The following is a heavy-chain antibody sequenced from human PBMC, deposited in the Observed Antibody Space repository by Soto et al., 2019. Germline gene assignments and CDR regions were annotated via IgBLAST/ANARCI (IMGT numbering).Heavy chain of an antibody. Sequence: QVQLVESGGGVVQPGRSLRLSCAASGFTFSSYGMHWVRQAPGKGLEWVTVTSYDGNVAYYADSVKGRFTISRDNSKNTLYLQMNSLRTEDTAMYYCAKEGPITNWYFDYWGQGTLVTVSS. CDR2: TSYDGNVA. CDR3: AKEGPITNWYFDY. V-gene: IGHV3-30*18. CDR1: GFTFSSYG. D-gene: IGHD1-1*01. J-gene: IGHJ4*02.